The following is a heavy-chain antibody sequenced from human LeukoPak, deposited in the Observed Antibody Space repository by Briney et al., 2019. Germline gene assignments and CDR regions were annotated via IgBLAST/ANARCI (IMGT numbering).Heavy chain of an antibody. CDR2: ISGSGGST. D-gene: IGHD3-10*01. J-gene: IGHJ4*02. CDR3: AKFTLGASGSYYTPYYFDY. V-gene: IGHV3-23*01. CDR1: GFTFSSYA. Sequence: PGGSLRLSCAASGFTFSSYAMSWVRQAPGKGLEWVSAISGSGGSTYYADSVKGRFTISRDNSKNTRYLQMNSLRAEDTAVYYCAKFTLGASGSYYTPYYFDYWGQGTPVTVSS.